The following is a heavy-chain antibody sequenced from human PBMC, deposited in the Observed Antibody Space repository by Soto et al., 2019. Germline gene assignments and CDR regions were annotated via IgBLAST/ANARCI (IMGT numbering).Heavy chain of an antibody. J-gene: IGHJ4*02. CDR1: GFTFSSYA. CDR2: ISGSAGST. CDR3: AKETYSYGHYYFDY. D-gene: IGHD5-18*01. V-gene: IGHV3-23*01. Sequence: EVQLLESGGGLVQPGGSLRLSCAASGFTFSSYAMNWVRQAPGKGLEWVSGISGSAGSTYYADSVEGRFTISRDNSKNTLFVQMNNLRAEDTAIYDCAKETYSYGHYYFDYWGQGILVTVSS.